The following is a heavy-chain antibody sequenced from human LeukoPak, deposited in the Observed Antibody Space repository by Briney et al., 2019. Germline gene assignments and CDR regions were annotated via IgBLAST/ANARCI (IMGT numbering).Heavy chain of an antibody. V-gene: IGHV5-51*01. Sequence: GESLKISWKGSGYSFPSYWIGWVRQMPGKGLEWMGIIYPGDSDTRYSPSFQGQVTISADKSISTAYLQWSSLKASDAAMYYCARRIQLWLPDAFDIWGQGTMVTVSS. CDR2: IYPGDSDT. J-gene: IGHJ3*02. D-gene: IGHD5-18*01. CDR1: GYSFPSYW. CDR3: ARRIQLWLPDAFDI.